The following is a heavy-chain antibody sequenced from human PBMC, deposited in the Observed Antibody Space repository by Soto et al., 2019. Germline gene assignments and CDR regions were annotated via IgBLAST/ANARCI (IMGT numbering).Heavy chain of an antibody. Sequence: QVQLVQSGAEVKKPGSSVKVSCKASGGTFSSYAISWVRQAPGQGLEWMGGIIPIFGTAHYAQKFQVRVTITADESTSPAYMDLSSLRAEETAVYYCARIQDSGGYYDTGADAFDIWGRGTMVAVSS. CDR2: IIPIFGTA. D-gene: IGHD1-26*01. CDR3: ARIQDSGGYYDTGADAFDI. V-gene: IGHV1-69*01. CDR1: GGTFSSYA. J-gene: IGHJ3*02.